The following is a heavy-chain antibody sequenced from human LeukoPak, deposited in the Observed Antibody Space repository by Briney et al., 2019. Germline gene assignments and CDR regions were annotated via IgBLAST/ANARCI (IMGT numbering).Heavy chain of an antibody. D-gene: IGHD5-12*01. Sequence: SSETLSLTCTVSGASVSSYYWSWIRQPPGKGPEWIGYFSYSGSTNYNPSLKSRVTISVDTSKNQFSLNLSSVTAADTAVYYCARGPLDSGYTYFDYWGQGTLVSVAS. CDR3: ARGPLDSGYTYFDY. CDR1: GASVSSYY. CDR2: FSYSGST. V-gene: IGHV4-59*02. J-gene: IGHJ4*02.